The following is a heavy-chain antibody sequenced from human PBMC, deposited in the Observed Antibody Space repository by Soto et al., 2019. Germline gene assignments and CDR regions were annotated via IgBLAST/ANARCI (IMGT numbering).Heavy chain of an antibody. V-gene: IGHV3-33*01. Sequence: PGESLRLSCAASGFTFSSYGMHWVRQAPGKGLEWVPVIWYGGSNKYYADSVKGRFTISRDNSKNTLYLQMNSLRAEDTAVYYCARGDFIEAAGISLDLTWGQGTLVTVSS. D-gene: IGHD6-13*01. J-gene: IGHJ4*02. CDR1: GFTFSSYG. CDR2: IWYGGSNK. CDR3: ARGDFIEAAGISLDLT.